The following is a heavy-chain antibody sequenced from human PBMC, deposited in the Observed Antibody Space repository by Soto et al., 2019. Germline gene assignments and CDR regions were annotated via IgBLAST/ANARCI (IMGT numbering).Heavy chain of an antibody. CDR2: TYYSGST. Sequence: SETLSLTCTVSGGSISSYYWSWIRQPPGKGLEWIGYTYYSGSTNYNPSLKSRVTISVDTSKNQFSLKLSSVTAADTAVYYCARVNVVVPASFSYFDYWGQGTLVTVSS. D-gene: IGHD2-2*01. CDR1: GGSISSYY. V-gene: IGHV4-59*01. J-gene: IGHJ4*02. CDR3: ARVNVVVPASFSYFDY.